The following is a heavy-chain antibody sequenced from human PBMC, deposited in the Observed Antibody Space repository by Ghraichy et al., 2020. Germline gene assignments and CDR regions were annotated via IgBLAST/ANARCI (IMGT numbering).Heavy chain of an antibody. CDR3: AMDAVTLDAFDI. Sequence: SETLSLTCTVSGGSISSYYWSWIRQPPGKGLEWIGYIYYSGSTNSNPSLKRRVTISVDTSKNQFSLKLSSVTAGDPAVYYCAMDAVTLDAFDIWGQGTMVTVSS. CDR1: GGSISSYY. CDR2: IYYSGST. V-gene: IGHV4-59*01. J-gene: IGHJ3*02. D-gene: IGHD4-17*01.